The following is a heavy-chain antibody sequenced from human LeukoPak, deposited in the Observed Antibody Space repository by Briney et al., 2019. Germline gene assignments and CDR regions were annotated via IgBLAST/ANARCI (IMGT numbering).Heavy chain of an antibody. CDR3: AKGAYDSRGHFDY. J-gene: IGHJ4*02. V-gene: IGHV3-30*18. Sequence: GGPLRLSCAVSGFTFSSYGMHWVRQAPGKGLEWMAVISYDGTNKYYADSVKGRFTISRDNSKNTLYLQMNSLRAEDTAAYYGAKGAYDSRGHFDYWGQGTLVSVSS. D-gene: IGHD3-22*01. CDR1: GFTFSSYG. CDR2: ISYDGTNK.